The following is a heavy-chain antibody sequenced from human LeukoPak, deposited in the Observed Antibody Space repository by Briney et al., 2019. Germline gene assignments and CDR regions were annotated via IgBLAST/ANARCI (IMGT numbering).Heavy chain of an antibody. Sequence: SETLSLTCAVYGGSFSGYYWSWIRQPPGKGLEWTGEINHSGSTNYNPSLKSRVTISVDTSKNQFSLKLSSVTAADTAVYYCARGRRIVVVPAAIIWFDPWGQGTLVTVSS. V-gene: IGHV4-34*01. CDR3: ARGRRIVVVPAAIIWFDP. CDR1: GGSFSGYY. J-gene: IGHJ5*02. CDR2: INHSGST. D-gene: IGHD2-2*02.